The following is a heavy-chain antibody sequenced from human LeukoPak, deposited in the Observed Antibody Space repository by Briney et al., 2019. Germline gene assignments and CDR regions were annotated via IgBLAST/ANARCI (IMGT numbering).Heavy chain of an antibody. J-gene: IGHJ6*02. CDR2: INHSGST. Sequence: PSETLSLTCAVYGGSFSGYYWSWIRQPPGKGLEWIGEINHSGSTNYNPSLKSRVTISVDTSKKQFPLKLSSVTAADTAVYYCARGTVTTPISDYYYGMDVWGQGTTVTVSS. V-gene: IGHV4-34*01. CDR1: GGSFSGYY. D-gene: IGHD4-17*01. CDR3: ARGTVTTPISDYYYGMDV.